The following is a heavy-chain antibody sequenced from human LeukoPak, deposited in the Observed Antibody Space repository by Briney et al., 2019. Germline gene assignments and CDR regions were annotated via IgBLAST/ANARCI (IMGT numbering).Heavy chain of an antibody. V-gene: IGHV3-33*01. CDR3: ARDTLDAFDI. CDR1: GFTFSSYG. Sequence: PGGSLRLSCAASGFTFSSYGMHWVRQAPGKGLEWVAVIWYDGSNKYYADSAKGRFTLSRDNSKNTLYLQMNSLRAEDTAVYHCARDTLDAFDIWGQGTMVTVSS. J-gene: IGHJ3*02. CDR2: IWYDGSNK.